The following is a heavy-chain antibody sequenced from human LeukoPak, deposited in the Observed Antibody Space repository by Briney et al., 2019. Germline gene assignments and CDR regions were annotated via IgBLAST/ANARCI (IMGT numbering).Heavy chain of an antibody. J-gene: IGHJ4*02. CDR2: ISSSSSTI. CDR1: GFTFSKYS. Sequence: GGSLRLSCVASGFTFSKYSMNWVRQAPGKGLEWVSYISSSSSTIYYADPVKGRFTISRDNAKNSLYLQMNSLRAEDTAVFYCARGMPDYCSGAGCTLTDYWGQGTLVTVSS. D-gene: IGHD2-15*01. V-gene: IGHV3-48*01. CDR3: ARGMPDYCSGAGCTLTDY.